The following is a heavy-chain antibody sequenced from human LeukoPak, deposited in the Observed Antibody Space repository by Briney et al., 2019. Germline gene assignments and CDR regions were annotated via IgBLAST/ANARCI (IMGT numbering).Heavy chain of an antibody. CDR2: IYSGGST. D-gene: IGHD6-19*01. CDR3: ARDPAGYSSGWYYFDY. J-gene: IGHJ4*02. Sequence: GGSLRLSCAVSGFLVSSNYMSWVRQAPGKGLEWVSVIYSGGSTYYADSVKGRFTISRDNSKNTLYLQMNSLRAEDTAVYYCARDPAGYSSGWYYFDYWGQGTLVTVSS. V-gene: IGHV3-66*01. CDR1: GFLVSSNY.